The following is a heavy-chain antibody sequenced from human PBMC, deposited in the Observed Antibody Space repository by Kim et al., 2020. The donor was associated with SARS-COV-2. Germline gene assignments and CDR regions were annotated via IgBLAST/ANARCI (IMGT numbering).Heavy chain of an antibody. CDR3: VTDGGSGRAFDI. V-gene: IGHV1-24*01. CDR1: GYTLTELS. Sequence: ASVKVSCKVSGYTLTELSMHWVRQAPGKGLEWMGGFDPEDGETIYAQKFQGRVTMTEDTSSDTAYMELSSLRSEDTAVYYCVTDGGSGRAFDIWGQGTMVTVSS. CDR2: FDPEDGET. J-gene: IGHJ3*02. D-gene: IGHD3-16*01.